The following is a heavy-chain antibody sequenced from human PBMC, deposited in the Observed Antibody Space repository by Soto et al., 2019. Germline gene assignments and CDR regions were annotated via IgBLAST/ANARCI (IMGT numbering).Heavy chain of an antibody. V-gene: IGHV3-49*03. D-gene: IGHD4-17*01. CDR2: IRSKPYGGTT. Sequence: SMRLSCTACGFSVGVYAMSWFLQPPGKGLEWVGFIRSKPYGGTTESAASVKGRFTISRDNATSSLYLQMNSLTVEDTAVYPCARRAVTTYHFFGYWGQGALVTVSS. CDR1: GFSVGVYA. CDR3: ARRAVTTYHFFGY. J-gene: IGHJ4*02.